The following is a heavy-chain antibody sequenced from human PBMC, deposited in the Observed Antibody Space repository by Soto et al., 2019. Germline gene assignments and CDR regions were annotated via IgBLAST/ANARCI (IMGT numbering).Heavy chain of an antibody. CDR1: GYTSTLFY. CDR2: INPNSGST. CDR3: AKGGGDSLRYGMDV. Sequence: GASVKVSCKASGYTSTLFYIHWVRQAPGPGLEWMGMINPNSGSTTYAQSFQGRVTMTADNSKTTLYLQMDSLRAEDTAVYYCAKGGGDSLRYGMDVWGQGTTVTVSS. D-gene: IGHD2-21*02. J-gene: IGHJ6*02. V-gene: IGHV1-46*01.